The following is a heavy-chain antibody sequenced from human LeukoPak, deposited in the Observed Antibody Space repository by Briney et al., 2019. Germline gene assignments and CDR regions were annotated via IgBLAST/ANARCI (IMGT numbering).Heavy chain of an antibody. D-gene: IGHD1-1*01. CDR3: ASGNDFDY. V-gene: IGHV3-7*03. Sequence: PGGSLRLSCAASGFTFSSYGMHWVRQAPGKGLEWVASIKQDGSQKYYLDSVKGRFTISRDNAKNSLSLQMNSLRVEDTAVYYCASGNDFDYWGQGTLVTVSS. J-gene: IGHJ4*02. CDR2: IKQDGSQK. CDR1: GFTFSSYG.